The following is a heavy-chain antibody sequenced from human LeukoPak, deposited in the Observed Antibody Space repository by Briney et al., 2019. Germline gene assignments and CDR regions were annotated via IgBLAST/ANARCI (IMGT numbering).Heavy chain of an antibody. D-gene: IGHD2-2*01. J-gene: IGHJ4*02. CDR1: GGSISSGDYY. CDR3: ARIFCSRSTCYNYFDY. V-gene: IGHV4-31*03. Sequence: SETLSLTCTVAGGSISSGDYYWSWIRQHPGKGLEWIGYIYSSGSTYYNPSLKIRITMSVDTSKNQFSLKVSSVTAADTAVYYCARIFCSRSTCYNYFDYWGQGTLVTVSS. CDR2: IYSSGST.